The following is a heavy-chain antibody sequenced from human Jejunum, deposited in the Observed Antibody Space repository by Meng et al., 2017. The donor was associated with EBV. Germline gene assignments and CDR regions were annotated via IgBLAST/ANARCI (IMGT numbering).Heavy chain of an antibody. V-gene: IGHV3-11*01. D-gene: IGHD2-15*01. CDR1: GFRFSDYY. J-gene: IGHJ4*02. Sequence: QVQVLESGGGLVKPGGSLRLSCAAFGFRFSDYYMGWIRQAPGKGLEWVSYISSGSGSTLYYADSVGGRFTISRDNAKNSLYLQMNSLRAEDTAVYYCAASAVVAPHYWGQGTLVTVSS. CDR2: ISSGSGSTL. CDR3: AASAVVAPHY.